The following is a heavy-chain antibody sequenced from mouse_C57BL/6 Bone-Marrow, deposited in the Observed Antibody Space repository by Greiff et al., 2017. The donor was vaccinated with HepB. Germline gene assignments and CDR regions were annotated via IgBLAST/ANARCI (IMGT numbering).Heavy chain of an antibody. CDR3: ARYSTVVATNYFDD. Sequence: VQLQQPGAELVRPGTSVKLSCKASGYTFTSYWMHWVKQRPGQGLEWIGVIDPSDSYTNYNQKFKGKATLTVDTSSSTAYMQLSSLTSEDSAVYYCARYSTVVATNYFDDWGQGTTLTVAS. J-gene: IGHJ2*01. CDR1: GYTFTSYW. V-gene: IGHV1-59*01. CDR2: IDPSDSYT. D-gene: IGHD1-1*01.